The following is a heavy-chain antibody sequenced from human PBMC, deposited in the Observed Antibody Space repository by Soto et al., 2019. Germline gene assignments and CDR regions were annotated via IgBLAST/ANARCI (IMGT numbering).Heavy chain of an antibody. D-gene: IGHD4-17*01. Sequence: EVQLLESGGGLVQPGGSPRLSCAASGFTFSIFGMSWVRQAPGKGLEWVSAISGSGGDTHYADSVKGRFTISRDNSKMTLYLQMNTLIAEDTVVYFCAKVGRGNGDYWYFDLWGRGTLVTVSA. V-gene: IGHV3-23*01. CDR2: ISGSGGDT. CDR1: GFTFSIFG. J-gene: IGHJ2*01. CDR3: AKVGRGNGDYWYFDL.